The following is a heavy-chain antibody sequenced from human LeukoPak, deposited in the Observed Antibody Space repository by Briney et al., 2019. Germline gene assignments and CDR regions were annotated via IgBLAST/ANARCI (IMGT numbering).Heavy chain of an antibody. CDR3: ARDGSGGYYRDVDY. D-gene: IGHD3-10*01. J-gene: IGHJ4*02. Sequence: SETLSLTCTVSGYSISSGYYWGWIRQPPGKGLEWIGSIYHSGSTYYNPSLKSRVTISVDTSKNQFSLKLSSVTAADTAVYYCARDGSGGYYRDVDYWGQGTLVTVSS. CDR2: IYHSGST. CDR1: GYSISSGYY. V-gene: IGHV4-38-2*02.